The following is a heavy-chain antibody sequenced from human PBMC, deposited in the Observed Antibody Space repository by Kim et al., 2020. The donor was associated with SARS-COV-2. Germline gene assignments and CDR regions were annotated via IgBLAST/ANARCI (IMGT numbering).Heavy chain of an antibody. Sequence: DPYYPGSVKGRFTISRENAKNSLYLQRNSLRARDTAVYYCARDNGGYFDYWGHGPLVTVSS. V-gene: IGHV3-13*05. D-gene: IGHD3-16*01. CDR3: ARDNGGYFDY. CDR2: DP. J-gene: IGHJ4*01.